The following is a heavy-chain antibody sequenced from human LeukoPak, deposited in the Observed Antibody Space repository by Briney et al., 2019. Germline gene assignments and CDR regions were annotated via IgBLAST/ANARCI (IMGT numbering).Heavy chain of an antibody. V-gene: IGHV5-51*01. J-gene: IGHJ3*02. D-gene: IGHD1-26*01. CDR2: IYPGDSDT. CDR3: ARGGVGATDYDALDI. Sequence: GEPLKISCKGSGYSFTSYWIGWVRQMPGKGLEWMGIIYPGDSDTRYSPSFQGQVTISADKSISTAYLQWSSLKASDTAMYYCARGGVGATDYDALDIWGQGTMVTVSS. CDR1: GYSFTSYW.